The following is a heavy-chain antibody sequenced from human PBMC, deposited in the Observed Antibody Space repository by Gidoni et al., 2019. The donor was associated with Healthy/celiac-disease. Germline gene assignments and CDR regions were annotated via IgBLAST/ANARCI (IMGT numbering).Heavy chain of an antibody. V-gene: IGHV3-23*01. J-gene: IGHJ4*02. D-gene: IGHD2-15*01. CDR3: AKEGIVVVVAAPRV. CDR1: GFTFSSYA. CDR2: ISGSGGST. Sequence: EVQLLESGGGLVQPGGSLSISCAASGFTFSSYAMSWVRQAPGKGLGWVSAISGSGGSTYYADSVKGRFTISRDNAKNTLYLQMNSLRAEDTAVYSCAKEGIVVVVAAPRVWGQGTLVTVSS.